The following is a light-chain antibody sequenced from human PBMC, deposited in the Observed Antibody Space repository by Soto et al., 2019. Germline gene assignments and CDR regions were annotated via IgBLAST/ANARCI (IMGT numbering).Light chain of an antibody. CDR2: GAS. CDR1: QSVSSAY. V-gene: IGKV3-20*01. Sequence: DIVLTQSPGTLSLSPGERATLSCRASQSVSSAYLAWYQQIPGQAPRLLIYGASSRATGIPDRFSGSGSGTDFTLPISGVEPEDFAVSYCQQSGSSFYTFGQGTKLEIK. CDR3: QQSGSSFYT. J-gene: IGKJ2*01.